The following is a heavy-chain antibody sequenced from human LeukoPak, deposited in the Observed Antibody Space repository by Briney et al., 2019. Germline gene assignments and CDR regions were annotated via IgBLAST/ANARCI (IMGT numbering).Heavy chain of an antibody. D-gene: IGHD2-8*01. V-gene: IGHV1-2*02. CDR1: GYTFTGYY. Sequence: ASVKVSCKASGYTFTGYYMHWVRQAPGQGLEWMGWINPNSGGTNYAQKFQGRVTMTRDTSISTAYMELSRLRSDDTAVYYCARDGGYCTNGVCFVTPFDYWGQGTLVTVSS. J-gene: IGHJ4*02. CDR3: ARDGGYCTNGVCFVTPFDY. CDR2: INPNSGGT.